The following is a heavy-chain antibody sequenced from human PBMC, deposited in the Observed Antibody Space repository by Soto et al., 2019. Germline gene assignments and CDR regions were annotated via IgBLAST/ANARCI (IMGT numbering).Heavy chain of an antibody. CDR3: ARRVGGNSQYYYYGMDV. D-gene: IGHD4-4*01. J-gene: IGHJ6*02. V-gene: IGHV5-51*01. CDR2: IYPGDSDT. Sequence: PGESLKISCKCSGYSFTSYWIGLVRQMPGKGLEWMGIIYPGDSDTRYSPSFQGQVTISADKSISTAYLQWSSLKASDTAMYYCARRVGGNSQYYYYGMDVWGQGTTVTVSS. CDR1: GYSFTSYW.